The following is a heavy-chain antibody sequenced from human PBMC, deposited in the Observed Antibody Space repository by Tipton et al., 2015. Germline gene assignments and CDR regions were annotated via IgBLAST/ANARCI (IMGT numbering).Heavy chain of an antibody. Sequence: SLRLSCAASGFTFSSYAMSWVRQAPGKGLEWVSDISGSGGSTYYADSVKGRFTISRDNSKNTLYLQMNRLRADDTAIYYCAKIGSLYGDYFDYWGQGTLVIVSS. CDR1: GFTFSSYA. J-gene: IGHJ4*02. CDR3: AKIGSLYGDYFDY. D-gene: IGHD6-13*01. CDR2: ISGSGGST. V-gene: IGHV3-23*01.